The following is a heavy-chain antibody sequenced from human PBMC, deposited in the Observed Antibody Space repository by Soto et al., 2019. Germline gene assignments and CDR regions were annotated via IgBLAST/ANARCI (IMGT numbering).Heavy chain of an antibody. Sequence: GSLRLSCAASGFTFSSYAMHWVRQAPGKGLEWVAVISYDGSNKYYADSVKGRFTISRDNSKNTLYLQMNSLRAEDTAVYYCARVQWDYYDSYGMDVWGQGTTVTVSS. CDR1: GFTFSSYA. CDR2: ISYDGSNK. CDR3: ARVQWDYYDSYGMDV. V-gene: IGHV3-30-3*01. J-gene: IGHJ6*02. D-gene: IGHD3-22*01.